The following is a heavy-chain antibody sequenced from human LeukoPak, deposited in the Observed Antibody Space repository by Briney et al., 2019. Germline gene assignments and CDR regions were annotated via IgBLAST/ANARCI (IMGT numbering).Heavy chain of an antibody. Sequence: GGSLRFSCAASGFTFDDYAMHWVRQAPGKGLEWVSGISWNSGSIGYADSVKGRFTISRDNAKNSLYLQMNSLRAEDTALYYCAKTSYRAKSYDYSMARYFDYWGQGTLVTVSS. J-gene: IGHJ4*02. CDR2: ISWNSGSI. D-gene: IGHD5-12*01. CDR1: GFTFDDYA. V-gene: IGHV3-9*01. CDR3: AKTSYRAKSYDYSMARYFDY.